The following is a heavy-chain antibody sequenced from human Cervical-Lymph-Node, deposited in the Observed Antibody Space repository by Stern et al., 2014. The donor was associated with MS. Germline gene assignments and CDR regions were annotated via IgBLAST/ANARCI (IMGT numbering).Heavy chain of an antibody. D-gene: IGHD2-15*01. CDR2: IYWDDDK. Sequence: ESGPTLVKPTQTVTLTCTLSGFSVTTAGVGVGWIRQPPGKALEWLALIYWDDDKLYSPSLKNRLTITKDTSKTQVVLTMTNVDPVDTATYYCAHSRVKYCRGGTCYSSLFDYWGQGTLVTVSS. J-gene: IGHJ4*02. CDR3: AHSRVKYCRGGTCYSSLFDY. CDR1: GFSVTTAGVG. V-gene: IGHV2-5*02.